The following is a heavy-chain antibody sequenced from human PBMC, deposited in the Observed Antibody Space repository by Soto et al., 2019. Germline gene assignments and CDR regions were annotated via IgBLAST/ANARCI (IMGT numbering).Heavy chain of an antibody. J-gene: IGHJ4*02. D-gene: IGHD6-13*01. CDR3: AKDTYSSSWYI. CDR1: GFTFINYA. Sequence: PGGSLRLSCAGSGFTFINYAMTWVRQAPGKGLEWVSSISNRGSDTYYVDSVKGRFTISRDNSKNTLYLQMNSLRAEDTAVYYCAKDTYSSSWYIWGQGTLVTVSS. CDR2: ISNRGSDT. V-gene: IGHV3-23*01.